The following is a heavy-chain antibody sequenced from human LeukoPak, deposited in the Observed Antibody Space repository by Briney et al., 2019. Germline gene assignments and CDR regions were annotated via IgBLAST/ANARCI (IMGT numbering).Heavy chain of an antibody. CDR1: GFTFSSYS. Sequence: GGSLRLSCAASGFTFSSYSMNWVRQAPGKGPEWVSSISSSSSYIYYADSVKGRSTISRDNAKNSLYLQMNSLRAEDTAVYYCARGGTEFDPWGQGTLVTVSS. CDR3: ARGGTEFDP. D-gene: IGHD3-16*01. J-gene: IGHJ5*02. CDR2: ISSSSSYI. V-gene: IGHV3-21*01.